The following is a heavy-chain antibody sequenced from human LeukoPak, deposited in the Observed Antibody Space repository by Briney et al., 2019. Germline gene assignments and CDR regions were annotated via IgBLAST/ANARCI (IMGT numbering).Heavy chain of an antibody. Sequence: GGSLRLSCAASGFTFSNNGMTWVRQAPGKGLEWVTGISDSGDTTYDAGSVKGRFTVSRDNAKNSLYLQMNSLTAGDTAVYYCARGPPRGKYYYMDVWGKGTTVTVSS. V-gene: IGHV3-23*01. CDR3: ARGPPRGKYYYMDV. D-gene: IGHD1-1*01. J-gene: IGHJ6*03. CDR2: ISDSGDTT. CDR1: GFTFSNNG.